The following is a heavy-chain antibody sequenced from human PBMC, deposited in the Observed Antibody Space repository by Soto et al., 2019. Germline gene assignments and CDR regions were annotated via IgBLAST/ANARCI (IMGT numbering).Heavy chain of an antibody. Sequence: GGSLRLSCAGSGFTFGYYAMSWVRQAPGKGLEWVGFIRSKAYGGTTEYAASVKGRFTISRDDSKSIAYLQMNSLKTEDTAVYYCTLSYSSSWYYVSYFDYWGQGTLVTVSS. J-gene: IGHJ4*02. CDR1: GFTFGYYA. D-gene: IGHD6-13*01. CDR3: TLSYSSSWYYVSYFDY. CDR2: IRSKAYGGTT. V-gene: IGHV3-49*04.